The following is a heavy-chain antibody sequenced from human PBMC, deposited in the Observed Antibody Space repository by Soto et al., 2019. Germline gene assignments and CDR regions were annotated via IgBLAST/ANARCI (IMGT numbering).Heavy chain of an antibody. D-gene: IGHD3-10*01. CDR1: GGSISSSSYY. CDR3: ARPYRGVKASHDAFDI. V-gene: IGHV4-39*01. J-gene: IGHJ3*02. Sequence: QLQLQESGPGLVKPSETLSLTCTVSGGSISSSSYYWGWIRQPPGKGLEWIGSIYYSGSTYYNPSLKSRVTISVDTSKNQFSLKLSSVTAADTAVYYCARPYRGVKASHDAFDIWGQGTMVTVSS. CDR2: IYYSGST.